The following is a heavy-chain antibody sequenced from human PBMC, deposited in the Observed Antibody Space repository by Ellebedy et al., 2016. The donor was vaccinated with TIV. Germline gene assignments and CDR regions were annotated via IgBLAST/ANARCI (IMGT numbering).Heavy chain of an antibody. D-gene: IGHD1-26*01. J-gene: IGHJ4*02. V-gene: IGHV3-48*02. CDR3: GRRRGHTNDY. Sequence: GESLKISCAASGLTFNIYSMNWVRQAPGKGLEWVSYISSRSDTIYYADSVKGRFTISRDNAKNSLYLQMNSLRDEDTAVWGGGRRRGHTNDYWGQGTLVTVSS. CDR2: ISSRSDTI. CDR1: GLTFNIYS.